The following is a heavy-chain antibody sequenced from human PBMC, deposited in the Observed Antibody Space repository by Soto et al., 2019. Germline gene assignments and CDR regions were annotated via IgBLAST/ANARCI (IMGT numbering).Heavy chain of an antibody. CDR3: ARKGGHYRPSDYGMDV. Sequence: SQTLSLTCVISGDSVSSNGACWNWIRQSPSRGLQWLGRIYYRSKWFHDYAASVESRMAINPDTSRNQFSLQLNYVTAADTAVYYCARKGGHYRPSDYGMDVWGQGTTVTVSS. D-gene: IGHD4-4*01. CDR1: GDSVSSNGAC. V-gene: IGHV6-1*01. CDR2: IYYRSKWFH. J-gene: IGHJ6*02.